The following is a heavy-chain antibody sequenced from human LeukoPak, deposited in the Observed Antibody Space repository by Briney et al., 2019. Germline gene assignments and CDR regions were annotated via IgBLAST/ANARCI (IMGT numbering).Heavy chain of an antibody. D-gene: IGHD6-19*01. J-gene: IGHJ3*02. CDR1: GFTFTNYG. CDR2: IQYDGGNK. CDR3: AKAHSSAHDAFDI. V-gene: IGHV3-30*02. Sequence: GGSLRLSCTASGFTFTNYGIHWVRQAPGKGLEWVAFIQYDGGNKYYADSVKGRFTISRDNSKNTVHLQMNSLRTEDTAVFYCAKAHSSAHDAFDIWGQGTMVTVSS.